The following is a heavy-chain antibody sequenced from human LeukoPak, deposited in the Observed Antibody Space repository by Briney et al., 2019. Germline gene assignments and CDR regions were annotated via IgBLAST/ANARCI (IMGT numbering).Heavy chain of an antibody. V-gene: IGHV4-30-2*01. CDR2: IYHSGST. J-gene: IGHJ6*03. CDR1: GGSISSGGYH. D-gene: IGHD6-13*01. Sequence: SQTLSLTCTVSGGSISSGGYHWSWIRQPPGKGLEWIGYIYHSGSTYYNPSLKSRVTISVDRSKNQFSLKLSSVTAADTAVYYCARETEDSAAAGRYYYYMDVWGKGTTVTVSS. CDR3: ARETEDSAAAGRYYYYMDV.